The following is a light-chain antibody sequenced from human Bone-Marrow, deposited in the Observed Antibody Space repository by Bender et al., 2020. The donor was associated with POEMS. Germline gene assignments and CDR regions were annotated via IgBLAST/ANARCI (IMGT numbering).Light chain of an antibody. V-gene: IGLV2-8*01. CDR2: DVT. CDR3: SSYAGSNNYV. Sequence: QSALTQPPSASGSPAQSVTISCTGTSSDVGGHKFVSWYQQHPGKAPKLIIYDVTTRPSGVPDRFSGSKSGNTASLTGSGLQAEDEADYYCSSYAGSNNYVFGTGTKVTV. CDR1: SSDVGGHKF. J-gene: IGLJ1*01.